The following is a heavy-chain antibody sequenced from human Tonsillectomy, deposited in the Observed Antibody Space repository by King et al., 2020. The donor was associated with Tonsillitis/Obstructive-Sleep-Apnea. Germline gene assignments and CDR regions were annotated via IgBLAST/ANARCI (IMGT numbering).Heavy chain of an antibody. CDR2: INHSGST. CDR1: VGSFSAYY. D-gene: IGHD2-2*01. Sequence: VQLQQWGAGLLKPSETLSLTCAVYVGSFSAYYWSCIRQPPGKGLEWIGEINHSGSTNYKPSLKIRVTLSVDTSKKQFSLKLSSVTAGDTAVYYCAREDIVPVPVVMGGGFDYWGQGTLVTVSS. J-gene: IGHJ4*02. CDR3: AREDIVPVPVVMGGGFDY. V-gene: IGHV4-34*01.